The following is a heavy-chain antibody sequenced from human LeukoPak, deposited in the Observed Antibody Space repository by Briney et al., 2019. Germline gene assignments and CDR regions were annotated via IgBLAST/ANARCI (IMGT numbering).Heavy chain of an antibody. CDR3: AREHTPFGSGCTAAY. J-gene: IGHJ4*02. Sequence: PGGSLRLSCAASGFTFSSYGMNWVRQAPGEGLEWVSYISPSSSTIYYADSGKGRFTLSRDNAKNSLYLQMNSLRAEDTAVYYCAREHTPFGSGCTAAYWGQGTLVTVSS. V-gene: IGHV3-48*01. CDR2: ISPSSSTI. D-gene: IGHD6-19*01. CDR1: GFTFSSYG.